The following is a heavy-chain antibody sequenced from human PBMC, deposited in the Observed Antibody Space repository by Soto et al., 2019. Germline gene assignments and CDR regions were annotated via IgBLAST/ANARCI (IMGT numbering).Heavy chain of an antibody. D-gene: IGHD3-9*01. J-gene: IGHJ4*01. CDR1: GGTFSSYA. Sequence: SVKVSCKASGGTFSSYAISWVRQAPGQGLEWMGGIIPIFGTANYAQKFQGRVTITADESTSTAYMELSSLRSEDTAVYYCARVPPNFDWLFPPVGYWGHGTPVTVSS. CDR3: ARVPPNFDWLFPPVGY. CDR2: IIPIFGTA. V-gene: IGHV1-69*13.